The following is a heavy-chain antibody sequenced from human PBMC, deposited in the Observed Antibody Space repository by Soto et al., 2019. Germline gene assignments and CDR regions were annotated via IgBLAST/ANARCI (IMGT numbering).Heavy chain of an antibody. D-gene: IGHD3-22*01. Sequence: PSETLSLTCAVYGGSFSGYYWSWIRQPPGKGLEWIGEINHSGSTNYNPSLKSRVTMSVDTSKNQFSLKLSSVTAADTAVYYCARGLTTMNRGNWFDPWGQGTQVTVSS. J-gene: IGHJ5*02. CDR2: INHSGST. CDR3: ARGLTTMNRGNWFDP. V-gene: IGHV4-34*01. CDR1: GGSFSGYY.